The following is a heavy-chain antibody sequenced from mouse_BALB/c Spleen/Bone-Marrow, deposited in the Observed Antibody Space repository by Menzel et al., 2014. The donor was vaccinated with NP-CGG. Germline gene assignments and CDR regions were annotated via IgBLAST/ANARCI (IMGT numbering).Heavy chain of an antibody. Sequence: QVQLQRSGPELMKPGASVKISCKASGYAFSSSWMNWVKQRPGQGLEWIGRIYPGDGDTNYNGKFKGKATLTADKSSSTAYMQLSSLTSVDSAVYFCARWGITSYYFDYWGQGTTLTVSS. CDR2: IYPGDGDT. D-gene: IGHD2-4*01. CDR1: GYAFSSSW. V-gene: IGHV1-82*01. CDR3: ARWGITSYYFDY. J-gene: IGHJ2*01.